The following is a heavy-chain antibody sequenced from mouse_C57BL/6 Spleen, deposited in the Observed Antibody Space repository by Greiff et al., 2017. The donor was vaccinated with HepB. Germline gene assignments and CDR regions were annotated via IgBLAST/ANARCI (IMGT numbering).Heavy chain of an antibody. CDR2: INYDGSST. CDR3: ARGGVRGYFDV. Sequence: EVQRVESEGGLVQPGSSMKLSCTASGFTFSDYYMAWVRQVPEKGLEWVANINYDGSSTYYLDSLKSRFIISRDNAKNILYLQMSSLKSEDTATYYCARGGVRGYFDVWGTGTTVTVSS. J-gene: IGHJ1*03. CDR1: GFTFSDYY. V-gene: IGHV5-16*01.